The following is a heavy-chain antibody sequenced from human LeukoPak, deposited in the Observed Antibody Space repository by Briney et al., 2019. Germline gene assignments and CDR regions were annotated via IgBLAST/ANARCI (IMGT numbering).Heavy chain of an antibody. V-gene: IGHV4-59*12. CDR1: GGSISSYY. CDR3: ARDIVVTASSAFDI. J-gene: IGHJ3*02. Sequence: SETLSLTCTVSGGSISSYYWSWIRQPPGKGLEWIGYIYYSGSINYNPSLKSRVTISVDTSKNQFSLKVSSVTAADTAVYYCARDIVVTASSAFDIWGQGTMVTVSS. CDR2: IYYSGSI. D-gene: IGHD1-26*01.